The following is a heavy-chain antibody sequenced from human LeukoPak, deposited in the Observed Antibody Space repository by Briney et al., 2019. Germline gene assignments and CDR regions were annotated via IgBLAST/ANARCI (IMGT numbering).Heavy chain of an antibody. CDR2: IYHSGST. J-gene: IGHJ4*02. CDR3: ASIPYGSPYYFDY. CDR1: GYSISSGYY. D-gene: IGHD3-10*01. Sequence: SETLSLTCAVSGYSISSGYYWGWIRQPPGKGLEWIRSIYHSGSTYYNPSLKSRVTISVDTSKNQFSLKLSSVTAADTAVYYCASIPYGSPYYFDYWGQGTLVTVSS. V-gene: IGHV4-38-2*01.